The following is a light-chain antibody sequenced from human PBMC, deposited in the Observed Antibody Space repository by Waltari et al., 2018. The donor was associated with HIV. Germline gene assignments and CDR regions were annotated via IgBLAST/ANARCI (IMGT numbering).Light chain of an antibody. Sequence: QSVLTQPPSASETPGQRVTISCSGSSSNIGSNYVYWYQPLPGTAPNLLLYRNNHRPSGVPDRFSGSTAGTSAALAISGRRCEEEADYYCAARGDSLTSVVFGTGTKVTVL. CDR2: RNN. V-gene: IGLV1-47*01. J-gene: IGLJ1*01. CDR1: SSNIGSNY. CDR3: AARGDSLTSVV.